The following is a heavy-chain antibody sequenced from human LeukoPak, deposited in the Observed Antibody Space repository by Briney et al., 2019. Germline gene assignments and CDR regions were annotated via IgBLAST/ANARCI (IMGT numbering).Heavy chain of an antibody. CDR2: ISGSGGST. D-gene: IGHD6-19*01. CDR1: GFTFSSYA. J-gene: IGHJ4*02. CDR3: AKQRGQWLVIDY. Sequence: PGGSLRLSCAASGFTFSSYAMSWVRQAPGKGLEWVSAISGSGGSTYYADSVKGRFTISRDNSKSTLYLQMNSLRAEDTAVYYCAKQRGQWLVIDYWGQGTLVTVSP. V-gene: IGHV3-23*01.